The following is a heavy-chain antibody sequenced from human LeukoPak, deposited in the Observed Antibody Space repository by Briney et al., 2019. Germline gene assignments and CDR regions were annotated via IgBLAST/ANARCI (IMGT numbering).Heavy chain of an antibody. CDR1: GGTFSSYA. J-gene: IGHJ6*02. CDR3: ATNPYGSGSYCYYYGIDV. CDR2: IIPILGIA. V-gene: IGHV1-69*04. D-gene: IGHD3-10*01. Sequence: ASVKVSCKASGGTFSSYAISWVRQAPGQGLEWMGRIIPILGIANYAQKFQGRVTITADKSTSTAYMELSSLRSEDTAVYYCATNPYGSGSYCYYYGIDVWGQGTTVTVSS.